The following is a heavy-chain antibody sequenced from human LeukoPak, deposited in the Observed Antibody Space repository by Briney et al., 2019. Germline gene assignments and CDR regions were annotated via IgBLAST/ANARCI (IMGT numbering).Heavy chain of an antibody. CDR3: ARESSGGWEYFDY. D-gene: IGHD6-19*01. J-gene: IGHJ4*02. CDR1: GVSISSYY. Sequence: PSETLSLTCTVSGVSISSYYWSWIRQPLGKGLEWIGYIYYSGSTNYNPSLKSRVTISVDTSKNQFSLKLSSVTAADTAVYYCARESSGGWEYFDYWGQGTLVTVSS. CDR2: IYYSGST. V-gene: IGHV4-59*01.